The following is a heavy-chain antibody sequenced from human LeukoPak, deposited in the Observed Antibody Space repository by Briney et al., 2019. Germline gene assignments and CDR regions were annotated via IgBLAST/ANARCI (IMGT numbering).Heavy chain of an antibody. CDR3: AKGFWSGYYNNWYFDL. V-gene: IGHV3-9*01. Sequence: PGGSLRLSCAASGFTFDDYAMHWVRHAPGKGLERVSGISWNSGSIGYADSVKGRFTISRDNAKNSLYPQMNSLRAEDTALYYCAKGFWSGYYNNWYFDLWGRGTLVTVSS. J-gene: IGHJ2*01. D-gene: IGHD3-3*01. CDR1: GFTFDDYA. CDR2: ISWNSGSI.